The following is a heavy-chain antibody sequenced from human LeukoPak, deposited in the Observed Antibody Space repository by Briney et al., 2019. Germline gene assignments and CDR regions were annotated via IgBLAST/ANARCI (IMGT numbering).Heavy chain of an antibody. Sequence: PGGSLRLSCAASGFTFSSYAMSWVRQAPGKGLEWVSYISSSGSTIYYADSVKGRFTISRDNAKNSLYLQMNSLRAEDTAVYYCARSLMNSVRPYYYYYYGMDVWGQGTTVTVSS. V-gene: IGHV3-48*04. J-gene: IGHJ6*02. CDR3: ARSLMNSVRPYYYYYYGMDV. D-gene: IGHD1-7*01. CDR1: GFTFSSYA. CDR2: ISSSGSTI.